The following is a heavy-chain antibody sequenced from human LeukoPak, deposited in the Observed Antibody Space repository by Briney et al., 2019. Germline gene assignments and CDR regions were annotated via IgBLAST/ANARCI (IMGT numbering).Heavy chain of an antibody. CDR3: ARFLVGAGPSRDYYYYMDV. D-gene: IGHD2-15*01. Sequence: SETLSLTCTVSGGSISSSSYYWGWIRQPPGKGPEWIGSIYYSGSTYYNPSLKSRVTISVDTSKNQFSLKLSSVTAADTAVYYCARFLVGAGPSRDYYYYMDVWGKGTTVTVSS. CDR1: GGSISSSSYY. CDR2: IYYSGST. V-gene: IGHV4-39*01. J-gene: IGHJ6*03.